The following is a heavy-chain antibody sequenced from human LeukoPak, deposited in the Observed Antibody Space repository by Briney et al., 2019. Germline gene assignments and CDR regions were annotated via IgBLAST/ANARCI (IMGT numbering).Heavy chain of an antibody. J-gene: IGHJ4*02. D-gene: IGHD6-13*01. V-gene: IGHV3-15*01. CDR2: IKSKTDGATT. CDR1: GLTFSNAW. CDR3: TTKHGFQEGIDY. Sequence: PGGSLRLSCGGSGLTFSNAWMTWVRQAPGKGLEWVGHIKSKTDGATTEYTTPVKGRFTISRDDSKNTLYLQMNSLKTEDTALYYCTTKHGFQEGIDYWGQGTLVTVSS.